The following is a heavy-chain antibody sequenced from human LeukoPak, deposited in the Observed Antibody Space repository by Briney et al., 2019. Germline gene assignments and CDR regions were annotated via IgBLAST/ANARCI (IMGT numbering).Heavy chain of an antibody. Sequence: PGGSLRLSCAASGFMFSSYGIHWVRQAPGKGLDWVAFIRYDGSNKFYADSVKGRFTISRDNSKNTLSLQMNSLRAEDTAVYYCAKDIGGSDTYGGIDYWGQGTLVTVSS. D-gene: IGHD4-23*01. CDR3: AKDIGGSDTYGGIDY. J-gene: IGHJ4*02. V-gene: IGHV3-30*02. CDR2: IRYDGSNK. CDR1: GFMFSSYG.